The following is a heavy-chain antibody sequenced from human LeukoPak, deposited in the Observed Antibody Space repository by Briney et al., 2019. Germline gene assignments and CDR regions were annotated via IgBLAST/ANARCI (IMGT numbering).Heavy chain of an antibody. J-gene: IGHJ6*02. D-gene: IGHD2-2*01. V-gene: IGHV5-51*01. CDR2: IYPGDSDT. CDR1: GYSFTSYW. CDR3: ARGYCSSTSCPYGMDV. Sequence: GESLKISCQGSGYSFTSYWIGWVRQMPGKGLEWMGIIYPGDSDTRYSPSFQGQVTISADKSISTAYLQWSSLKASDTAMYYCARGYCSSTSCPYGMDVWGQGTTVTVSS.